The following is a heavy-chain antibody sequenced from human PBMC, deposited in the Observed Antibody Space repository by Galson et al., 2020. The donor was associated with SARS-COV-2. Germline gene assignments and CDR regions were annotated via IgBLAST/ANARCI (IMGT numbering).Heavy chain of an antibody. Sequence: SVKVSCKASGGTFSSYAISWVRQAPGQGLEWMGGIIPIFGTANYAQKFQGRVTITADESTSTAYMELSSLRSEDTAVYYCARAYWGSGSLYYYYYGMDVWGQGTTVTVSS. CDR2: IIPIFGTA. V-gene: IGHV1-69*13. J-gene: IGHJ6*02. CDR3: ARAYWGSGSLYYYYYGMDV. CDR1: GGTFSSYA. D-gene: IGHD7-27*01.